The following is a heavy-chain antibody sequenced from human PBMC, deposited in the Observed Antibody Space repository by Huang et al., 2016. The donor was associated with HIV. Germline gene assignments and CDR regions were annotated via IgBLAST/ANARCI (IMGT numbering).Heavy chain of an antibody. CDR1: GCTFSNYA. D-gene: IGHD5-18*01. CDR2: ISGSGGRT. Sequence: EVQLLESGGGLVQPGGSLRLSCIASGCTFSNYAMSWVRQAAGEGLGGVSAISGSGGRTYDADSVKGRFTISRDNFKNTLYLQMNSLRAEDTAVYYCAEEVSGYSYGIDYWGQGTLVTVSS. CDR3: AEEVSGYSYGIDY. V-gene: IGHV3-23*01. J-gene: IGHJ4*02.